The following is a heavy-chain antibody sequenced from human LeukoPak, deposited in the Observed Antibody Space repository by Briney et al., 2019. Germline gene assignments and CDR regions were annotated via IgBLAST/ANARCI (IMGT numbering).Heavy chain of an antibody. CDR1: GFTFSSYA. CDR2: ISGSGGNT. Sequence: GGSLRLSCAASGFTFSSYAMSWVRQAPGKGLEWVSAISGSGGNTYYADSVKGRFTISRDNSKNTLYLQMNSLRAEDTAVYYCAKVVAPMYYYDSSGYVYWGQGTLVTVSS. J-gene: IGHJ4*02. V-gene: IGHV3-23*01. D-gene: IGHD3-22*01. CDR3: AKVVAPMYYYDSSGYVY.